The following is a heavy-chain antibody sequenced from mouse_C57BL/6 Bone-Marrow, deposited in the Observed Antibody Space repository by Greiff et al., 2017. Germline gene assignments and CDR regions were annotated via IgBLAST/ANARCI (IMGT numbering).Heavy chain of an antibody. J-gene: IGHJ2*01. CDR1: GYTFTSYS. V-gene: IGHV1-50*01. D-gene: IGHD2-4*01. Sequence: VQLQQPEAELVKPGASVKLSCKASGYTFTSYSMQWVKQRPEQGLEWIGEIDPSDGYTNYNQKFKGKATLTVDTSSSTAYMQLSSLTSEDSAVYYCAREEIYYDYGSDVDLGGRGTALTVTS. CDR2: IDPSDGYT. CDR3: AREEIYYDYGSDVDL.